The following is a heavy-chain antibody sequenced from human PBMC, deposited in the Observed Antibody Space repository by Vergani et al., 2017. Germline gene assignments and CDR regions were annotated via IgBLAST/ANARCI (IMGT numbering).Heavy chain of an antibody. D-gene: IGHD5-12*01. CDR3: AREATGWYFDL. CDR2: ISSSSSYT. J-gene: IGHJ2*01. CDR1: GFTFSDYY. Sequence: QVQLVESGGGLVKPGRSLRLSCAASGFTFSDYYMSWIRQAPGKGLEWVSYISSSSSYTNYADSVKGRFPISRDNAKNSLYLQMNSVRAEDTAVYYCAREATGWYFDLWGRGTLVTVSS. V-gene: IGHV3-11*05.